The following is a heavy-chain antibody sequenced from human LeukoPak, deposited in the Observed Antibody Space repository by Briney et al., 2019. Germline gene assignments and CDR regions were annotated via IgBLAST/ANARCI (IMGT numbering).Heavy chain of an antibody. CDR2: IYSDNT. CDR3: ARRAGAYSHPYDY. CDR1: GFTVSTNS. Sequence: GGSLRLSCTVSGFTVSTNSMSWVRQAPGKGLEWVSFIYSDNTHYSDSVKGRFTISSDNSKNTLYLQMNSLRAEDTAVYYCARRAGAYSHPYDYWGQGTLVTVSS. J-gene: IGHJ4*02. V-gene: IGHV3-53*01. D-gene: IGHD4/OR15-4a*01.